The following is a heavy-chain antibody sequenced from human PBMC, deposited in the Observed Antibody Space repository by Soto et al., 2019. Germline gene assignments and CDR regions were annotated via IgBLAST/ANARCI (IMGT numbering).Heavy chain of an antibody. CDR2: IVVGSGNT. V-gene: IGHV1-58*01. CDR1: GFTFTSSA. CDR3: ALIVDPLGDDYFDY. J-gene: IGHJ4*02. Sequence: GASVKVSCKASGFTFTSSAVQWVLQARGQRLEWIGWIVVGSGNTNYAQKFQERVTITRDMSTSTAYMELSSLRSEDTAVYYCALIVDPLGDDYFDYWGQGTLVTVSS. D-gene: IGHD1-26*01.